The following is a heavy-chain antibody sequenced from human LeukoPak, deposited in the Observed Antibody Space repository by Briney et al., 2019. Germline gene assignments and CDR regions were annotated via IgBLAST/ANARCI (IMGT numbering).Heavy chain of an antibody. CDR2: IYYSGST. J-gene: IGHJ4*02. CDR3: ASPLRYDSSAFFFDC. D-gene: IGHD3-22*01. Sequence: SETLSLTCTVSGGSISSSSFYWGWIRQPPGKGLEWIESIYYSGSTYYNPSLKSRVTISVDTSKNQFSLKLSSVTAADTAVYYCASPLRYDSSAFFFDCWGQGTLVTVSS. CDR1: GGSISSSSFY. V-gene: IGHV4-39*07.